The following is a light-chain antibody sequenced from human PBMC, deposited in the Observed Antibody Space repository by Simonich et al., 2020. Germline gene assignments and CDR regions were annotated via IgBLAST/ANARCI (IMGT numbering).Light chain of an antibody. CDR1: KLGDKY. J-gene: IGLJ3*02. CDR3: QAWDSSTAV. Sequence: SYELTQPPSVSLSPGQTASITCSGDKLGDKYACWYQQKPCQSPVLVIYQDSKRPSGIPERFSGSNSGNTATLTISGTQAMDEADYYCQAWDSSTAVFGGGTKLTVL. V-gene: IGLV3-1*01. CDR2: QDS.